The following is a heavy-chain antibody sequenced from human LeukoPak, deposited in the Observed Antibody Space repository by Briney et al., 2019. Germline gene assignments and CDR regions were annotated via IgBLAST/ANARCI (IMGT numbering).Heavy chain of an antibody. V-gene: IGHV4-38-2*01. CDR1: GYSISSDYW. CDR3: ARQGASSSPYYYYYMDV. D-gene: IGHD6-13*01. Sequence: SETLSLTCAVSGYSISSDYWWWLFQHPGGKVLELIECMYHIGSTYYKPSLKPRATIPVDTSKHQCSLQLSSVTAANTAVYYCARQGASSSPYYYYYMDVWGKRTTVTVSS. CDR2: MYHIGST. J-gene: IGHJ6*03.